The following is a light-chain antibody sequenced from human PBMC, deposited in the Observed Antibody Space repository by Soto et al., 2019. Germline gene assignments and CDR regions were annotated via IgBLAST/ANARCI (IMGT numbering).Light chain of an antibody. Sequence: EIVMTQSPATLSVSPGERATLSCRASQSISSNFAWYQQKPGQAPRLLIYGASTRATGIPDRFSGSGSGTEFTLTMGSLQSEDFAVYYCQQYNNWPRTFGQGTKVEIK. CDR3: QQYNNWPRT. V-gene: IGKV3-15*01. CDR1: QSISSN. CDR2: GAS. J-gene: IGKJ1*01.